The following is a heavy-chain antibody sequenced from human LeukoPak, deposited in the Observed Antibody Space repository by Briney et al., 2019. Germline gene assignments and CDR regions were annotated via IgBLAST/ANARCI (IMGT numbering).Heavy chain of an antibody. CDR2: ISYDGSNK. J-gene: IGHJ4*02. CDR1: GFTFSSYG. D-gene: IGHD4-17*01. V-gene: IGHV3-30*18. Sequence: GRSLRLSCAASGFTFSSYGMHWVRQAPGKGLEWVAVISYDGSNKYYADSVKGRFTISRDNSKNTLYLQMNSLRAEDTAVYYCAKDLYGEWDAGRLEQQPMTFFLWGQGTLVTVSS. CDR3: AKDLYGEWDAGRLEQQPMTFFL.